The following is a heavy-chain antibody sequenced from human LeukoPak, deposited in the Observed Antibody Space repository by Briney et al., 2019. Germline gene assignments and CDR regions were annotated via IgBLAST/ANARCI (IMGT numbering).Heavy chain of an antibody. Sequence: GGSLRLSCAASGFIFTDYWMHWVRQAPGKELVWVARIRGDGRATTYADSVKGRFTISRDNSKNTLYLQMNSLRAEDTAMYYCLMYTSGWDWGQGTLVTVSS. CDR3: LMYTSGWD. D-gene: IGHD6-19*01. CDR1: GFIFTDYW. J-gene: IGHJ4*02. CDR2: IRGDGRAT. V-gene: IGHV3-74*03.